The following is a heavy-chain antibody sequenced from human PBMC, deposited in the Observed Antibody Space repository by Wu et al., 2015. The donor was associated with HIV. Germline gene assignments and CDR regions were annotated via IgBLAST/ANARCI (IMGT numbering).Heavy chain of an antibody. Sequence: QVQLVQSGAEVKKPGASVKVSCKASGYTFTSYYMHWVRQAPGQGLEWMGIINPSGGSTSYAQKFQGRVTMTRDTSTSTVYMELSSLRSEDTAVYYCARGGGGSLHYYDSSGYHGGYGMDVWDQGP. CDR3: ARGGGGSLHYYDSSGYHGGYGMDV. V-gene: IGHV1-46*01. CDR1: GYTFTSYY. J-gene: IGHJ6*02. CDR2: INPSGGST. D-gene: IGHD3-22*01.